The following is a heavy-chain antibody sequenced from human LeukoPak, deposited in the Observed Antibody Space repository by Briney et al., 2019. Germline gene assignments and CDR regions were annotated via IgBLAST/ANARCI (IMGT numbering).Heavy chain of an antibody. CDR1: GYSLSSGFY. J-gene: IGHJ4*02. CDR3: ARLLGNYFDS. Sequence: PSETLSLTCSVSGYSLSSGFYWGWIRQPPGKGLEWIATMFHSGYTYYNPSLESRVTISMDASKNQFSLRLNAVTAADTAVYYCARLLGNYFDSWGQGTPVTVSS. D-gene: IGHD3-16*01. CDR2: MFHSGYT. V-gene: IGHV4-38-2*02.